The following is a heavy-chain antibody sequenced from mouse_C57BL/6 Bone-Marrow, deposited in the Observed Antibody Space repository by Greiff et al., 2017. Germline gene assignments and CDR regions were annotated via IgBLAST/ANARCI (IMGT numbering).Heavy chain of an antibody. J-gene: IGHJ3*02. CDR3: ARGDSHYWAL. D-gene: IGHD2-5*01. CDR1: GYTFTSYG. V-gene: IGHV1-72*01. CDR2: IDPSSGGT. Sequence: VQLQQPGAELVKPGASVKLSCKASGYTFTSYGMSWVKQRPGRGLEWIGKIDPSSGGTYYNEKFKGKATLTVDKTSSTAYMQLSSLTSEDSAVYFCARGDSHYWALWGQGTLVTVTA.